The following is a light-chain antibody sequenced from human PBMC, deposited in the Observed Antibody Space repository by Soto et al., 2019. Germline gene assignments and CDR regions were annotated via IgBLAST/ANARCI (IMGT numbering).Light chain of an antibody. V-gene: IGKV1-5*03. CDR2: KAS. CDR3: QQYSSDSNT. CDR1: QSISNW. J-gene: IGKJ2*01. Sequence: DIPMTQSPSTLSASVGDRVTITCRASQSISNWLAWYRQKPGKVPELLIYKASTLERGVPSRFSGSGSGTDFTLTISSLQPDDFATYYCQQYSSDSNTFGQGTRLEI.